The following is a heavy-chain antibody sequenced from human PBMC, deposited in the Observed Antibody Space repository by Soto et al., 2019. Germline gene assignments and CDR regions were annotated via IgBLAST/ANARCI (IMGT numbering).Heavy chain of an antibody. D-gene: IGHD3-10*01. J-gene: IGHJ6*02. Sequence: SVKVSCKASGGPFSNYVINWVRQAPGQGLEWMGGIIPIFGTANSAQRFQGSVTITADESTNTAYMELSSLRSEDTALYYCARGPRPSGSPGLDDYFYGIDVWGQGTTVTVSS. CDR1: GGPFSNYV. CDR2: IIPIFGTA. V-gene: IGHV1-69*13. CDR3: ARGPRPSGSPGLDDYFYGIDV.